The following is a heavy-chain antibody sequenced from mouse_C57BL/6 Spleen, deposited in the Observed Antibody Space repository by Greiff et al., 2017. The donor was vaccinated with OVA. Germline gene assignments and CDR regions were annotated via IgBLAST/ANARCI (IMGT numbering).Heavy chain of an antibody. CDR3: ARHYGSSYWYFDV. V-gene: IGHV5-12*01. CDR2: ISNGGGST. D-gene: IGHD1-1*01. CDR1: GFTFSDYY. Sequence: EVKLVESGGGLVQPGGSLKLSCAASGFTFSDYYMYWVRQTPEKRLEWVAYISNGGGSTYYPDTVKGRFTISRDNAKNTLYLQRSRLKSEDTAMYYCARHYGSSYWYFDVWGTGTTVTVSS. J-gene: IGHJ1*03.